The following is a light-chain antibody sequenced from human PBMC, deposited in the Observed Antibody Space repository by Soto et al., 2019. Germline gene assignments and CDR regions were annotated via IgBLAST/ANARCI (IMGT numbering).Light chain of an antibody. CDR1: NSDIGTDY. CDR3: GTWADRLSVGL. V-gene: IGLV1-51*02. J-gene: IGLJ3*02. CDR2: ENN. Sequence: QSVLTQPPSVSAAPGQKVSISCSGSNSDIGTDYISWFQHLPGTAPKLLIYENNKRPSGIPDRFSGSKSGTSATLDITGLQTGDEADYYCGTWADRLSVGLFGGGTKLTVL.